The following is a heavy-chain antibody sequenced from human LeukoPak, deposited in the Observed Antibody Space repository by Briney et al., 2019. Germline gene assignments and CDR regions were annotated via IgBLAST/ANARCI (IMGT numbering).Heavy chain of an antibody. J-gene: IGHJ5*02. CDR1: GYDFSSYW. D-gene: IGHD3-10*01. V-gene: IGHV5-51*01. Sequence: RGESLKISCKGSGYDFSSYWIGWVRQMPGKGLEWMGIIYPSNSNVRYSPSFQGQVTISADKSISTAYLQWSSLKAWDTAIYDCARRRFINWFDPWGQGTLVTVPS. CDR2: IYPSNSNV. CDR3: ARRRFINWFDP.